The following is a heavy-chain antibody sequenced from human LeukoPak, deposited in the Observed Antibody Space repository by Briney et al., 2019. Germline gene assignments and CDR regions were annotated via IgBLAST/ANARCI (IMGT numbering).Heavy chain of an antibody. CDR2: IYDSGST. D-gene: IGHD4-23*01. CDR1: GGSIRSSYYY. J-gene: IGHJ4*02. Sequence: PSEALSLTCTVSGGSIRSSYYYWGWIRQPPGKGLEWIGSIYDSGSTYYNPSLKSRVTISVDTSKNQFSLKLSSVTAADTAVYYCARFYGGNSHFDYWGQGTLVTVSS. V-gene: IGHV4-39*07. CDR3: ARFYGGNSHFDY.